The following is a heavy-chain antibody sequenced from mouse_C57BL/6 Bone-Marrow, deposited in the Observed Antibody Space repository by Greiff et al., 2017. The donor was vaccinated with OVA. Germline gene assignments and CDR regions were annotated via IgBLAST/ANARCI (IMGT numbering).Heavy chain of an antibody. CDR2: ISSGGSYT. V-gene: IGHV5-6*02. Sequence: DVKLVESGGDLVKPGGSLKLSCAASGFTFSSYGMSWVRQTPDKRLEWVATISSGGSYTYYPDSVKGRFTISRDNAKNTLYLQMSSLKSEDTAMYCWARDGGNGDWYLDVWGRGTTVTVSA. J-gene: IGHJ1*03. CDR1: GFTFSSYG. D-gene: IGHD2-3*01. CDR3: ARDGGNGDWYLDV.